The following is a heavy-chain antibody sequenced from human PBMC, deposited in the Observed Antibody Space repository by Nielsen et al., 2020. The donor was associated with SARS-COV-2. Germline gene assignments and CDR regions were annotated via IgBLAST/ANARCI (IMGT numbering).Heavy chain of an antibody. CDR3: AKEGNRDWLLPAY. CDR2: ISGGGGST. D-gene: IGHD3-9*01. V-gene: IGHV3-23*01. Sequence: VRQAPGKGLEWVSAISGGGGSTYYGDSVKGRFTISRDNSKNTLFLQMNSLRVEDTAVYYCAKEGNRDWLLPAYWGQGILVTVPQ. J-gene: IGHJ4*02.